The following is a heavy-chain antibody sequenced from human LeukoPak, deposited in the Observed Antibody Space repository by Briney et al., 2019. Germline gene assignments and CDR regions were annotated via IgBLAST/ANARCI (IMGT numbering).Heavy chain of an antibody. J-gene: IGHJ5*02. D-gene: IGHD3-16*01. CDR3: ARDRGFVWGVVDYNWFDP. CDR2: IIPILGIA. V-gene: IGHV1-69*04. CDR1: GGTFSSYA. Sequence: ASVTVSCKASGGTFSSYAISWVRQAPGQGLEWMGRIIPILGIANYAQKFQGRVTITADKSTSTAYMELSSLRSEDTAVYYCARDRGFVWGVVDYNWFDPWGQGTLVTVSS.